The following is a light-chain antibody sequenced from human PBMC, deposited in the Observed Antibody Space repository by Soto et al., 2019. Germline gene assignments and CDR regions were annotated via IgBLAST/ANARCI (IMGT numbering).Light chain of an antibody. Sequence: DIQMTQSPSSLSASVGDRVTITCRASQSISSYLNWYQQKPGKAHKRLIYAASSLQSGVPSRLSGSGSMKNFTLTIRSLQPEDFAPYYCQQSYSTPRYTFGQGTKLEIK. V-gene: IGKV1-39*01. CDR2: AAS. J-gene: IGKJ2*01. CDR1: QSISSY. CDR3: QQSYSTPRYT.